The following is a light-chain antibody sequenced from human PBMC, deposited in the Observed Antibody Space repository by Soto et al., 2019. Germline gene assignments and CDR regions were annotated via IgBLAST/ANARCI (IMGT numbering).Light chain of an antibody. V-gene: IGKV3-15*01. CDR3: QQHRNWPLT. CDR1: QSVSNS. CDR2: GAS. Sequence: EIVMTQSPATLSVSPGERVTLSCRASQSVSNSLAWYQQKPGQAPRLLIYGASTRATGIPARFSGSGSGTEFTLTSSSLQYEDFAVYYCQQHRNWPLTFGGGTKVEIK. J-gene: IGKJ4*01.